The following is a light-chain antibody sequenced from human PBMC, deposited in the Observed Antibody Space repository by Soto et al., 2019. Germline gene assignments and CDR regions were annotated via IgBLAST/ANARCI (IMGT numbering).Light chain of an antibody. CDR3: QQYNRYPYT. CDR2: DAS. CDR1: QSISSW. V-gene: IGKV1-5*01. Sequence: DIQMTQSPSTLSASVGDRVTITCRASQSISSWLAGYQQKLGKVPKLLIYDASSLESGVPSRFSGSGSGTEFTLTISSLQPDDFAAYYCQQYNRYPYTLGQGTKLEIK. J-gene: IGKJ2*01.